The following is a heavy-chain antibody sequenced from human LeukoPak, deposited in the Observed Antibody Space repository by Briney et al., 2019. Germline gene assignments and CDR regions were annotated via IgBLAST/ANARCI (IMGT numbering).Heavy chain of an antibody. CDR2: INPNSGGT. CDR3: ARGGSDSYGYYYYGMDV. J-gene: IGHJ6*02. V-gene: IGHV1-2*04. Sequence: ASVKVSCKASGYTFTGYRMHWVRQAPGQGLEWMGWINPNSGGTNYAQKFQGWVTMTRDTSISTAYMELSRLRSDDTAVYYCARGGSDSYGYYYYGMDVWGQGTTVTVSS. CDR1: GYTFTGYR. D-gene: IGHD5-18*01.